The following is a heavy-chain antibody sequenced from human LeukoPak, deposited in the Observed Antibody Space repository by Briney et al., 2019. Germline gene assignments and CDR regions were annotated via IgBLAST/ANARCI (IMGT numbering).Heavy chain of an antibody. CDR2: RYYSGSS. CDR3: ARRPTHGDYFDAFDI. V-gene: IGHV4-31*03. J-gene: IGHJ3*02. CDR1: GGSISSGGYD. D-gene: IGHD4-17*01. Sequence: PSQTLSLTCTVSGGSISSGGYDWTWIRQHPGKGLEWIGNRYYSGSSFYNPSLKTRVIISLDTSENQVSLRLSSVTAADTAVYYCARRPTHGDYFDAFDIWGQGTMVTVSS.